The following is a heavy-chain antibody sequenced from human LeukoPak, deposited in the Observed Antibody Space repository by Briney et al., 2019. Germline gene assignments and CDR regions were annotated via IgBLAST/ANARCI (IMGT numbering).Heavy chain of an antibody. V-gene: IGHV1-18*01. D-gene: IGHD3-3*01. J-gene: IGHJ4*02. Sequence: ASVKVSCKASDYTFTSYGISWVRQAPGQGLEWMGWISAYNGNTNYAQKLQGRVTMTTDTSTSTAYMELRSLRSDDTAVYYCARDYDFWSGPSIEYWGQGTLVTVSS. CDR1: DYTFTSYG. CDR3: ARDYDFWSGPSIEY. CDR2: ISAYNGNT.